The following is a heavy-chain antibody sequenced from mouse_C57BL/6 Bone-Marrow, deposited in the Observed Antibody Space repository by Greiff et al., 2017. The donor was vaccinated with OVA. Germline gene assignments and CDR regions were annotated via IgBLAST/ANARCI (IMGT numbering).Heavy chain of an antibody. Sequence: EVKLQESGVEFVRPGVSVKLSCTVSGFNFKDDYIHWVKQRPEQGLEWIGWIDPESYDTEYASKFQGKATFTADTSSNTAYLQLSSLTSEDTAVYYCTKIAYWGQGTLVTVSA. CDR1: GFNFKDDY. CDR3: TKIAY. V-gene: IGHV14-4*01. CDR2: IDPESYDT. J-gene: IGHJ3*01.